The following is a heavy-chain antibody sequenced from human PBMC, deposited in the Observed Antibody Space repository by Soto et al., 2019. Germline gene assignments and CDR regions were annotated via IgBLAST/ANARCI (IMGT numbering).Heavy chain of an antibody. V-gene: IGHV5-51*01. D-gene: IGHD2-15*01. CDR1: GYSFTSYW. CDR2: IYPGDSDT. J-gene: IGHJ6*02. CDR3: AISGYCSGGSCYVGHYYYYYGMDV. Sequence: PGASLKISCKGSGYSFTSYWIGWVRQMPGKGLEWMGTIYPGDSDTRYSPSFQGQVTISADKSISTAYLQWSSLNASDTAMYYCAISGYCSGGSCYVGHYYYYYGMDVWGQGTTVTV.